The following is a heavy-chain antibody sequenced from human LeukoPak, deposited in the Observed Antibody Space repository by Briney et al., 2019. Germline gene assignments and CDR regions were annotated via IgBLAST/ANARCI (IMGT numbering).Heavy chain of an antibody. CDR3: ARHLLTGDRDAFDI. CDR2: IYYSGST. D-gene: IGHD1-20*01. J-gene: IGHJ3*02. V-gene: IGHV4-39*01. Sequence: WVRQPPGKGLEWIGGIYYSGSTYYNPSLKSRVTISVDTSKNQFSLKLSSVTAADTAVYYCARHLLTGDRDAFDIWGQGTMVTVSS.